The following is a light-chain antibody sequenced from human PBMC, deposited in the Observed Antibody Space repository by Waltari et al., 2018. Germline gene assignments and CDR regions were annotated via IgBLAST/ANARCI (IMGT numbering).Light chain of an antibody. Sequence: QSVLTQPPSVSGAPGQRVTISCSGSGSTIGAGYDVHWYRQLPGKAPTLLIYGVNTRHPGVSDRFSGSQFDTSASLAIAGLQADDEADYYCQSYDTTLSVVFGGGTKLTVL. CDR2: GVN. V-gene: IGLV1-40*01. J-gene: IGLJ2*01. CDR3: QSYDTTLSVV. CDR1: GSTIGAGYD.